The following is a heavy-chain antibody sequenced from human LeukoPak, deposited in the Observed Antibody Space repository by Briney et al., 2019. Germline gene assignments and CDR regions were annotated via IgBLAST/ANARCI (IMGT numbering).Heavy chain of an antibody. CDR3: ARGSHSGSYFNY. CDR2: INWNGGST. Sequence: GGSLRLSCAASEFTFDDYGMSWVRQAPGKGLEWVSGINWNGGSTGYADSVKGRFTISRDNAKNSLYLQMNSLRAEDTAVYYCARGSHSGSYFNYWGQGTLVTVSS. D-gene: IGHD1-26*01. J-gene: IGHJ4*02. V-gene: IGHV3-20*04. CDR1: EFTFDDYG.